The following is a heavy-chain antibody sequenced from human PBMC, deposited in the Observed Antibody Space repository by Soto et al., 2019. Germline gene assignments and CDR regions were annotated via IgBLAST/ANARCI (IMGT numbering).Heavy chain of an antibody. V-gene: IGHV3-9*01. Sequence: EVQLVESGGGLVQPGRSLRLSCAASGFTFDEYAMHGVRQAPGKGLELVSGISWNSGRIGYADSVKGRFTISRDNAKNSLYLQTNSLRAEDTALYYCAKGRTSDITMLVDDAFDIWGQGTMVTVSS. CDR2: ISWNSGRI. J-gene: IGHJ3*02. CDR3: AKGRTSDITMLVDDAFDI. D-gene: IGHD3-22*01. CDR1: GFTFDEYA.